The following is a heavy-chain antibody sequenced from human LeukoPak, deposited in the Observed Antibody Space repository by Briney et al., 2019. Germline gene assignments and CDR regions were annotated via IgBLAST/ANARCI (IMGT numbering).Heavy chain of an antibody. D-gene: IGHD2-8*01. J-gene: IGHJ4*01. Sequence: GGSLRLSCTASGCIFSNYWMIWVRQAPGKGLEWVASIKRDGSEKNYVDSVKGRFTISRDNAENSLFLQMNSLRADDAAVYYCARDNNADFWGQGTLVTVSS. V-gene: IGHV3-7*01. CDR1: GCIFSNYW. CDR3: ARDNNADF. CDR2: IKRDGSEK.